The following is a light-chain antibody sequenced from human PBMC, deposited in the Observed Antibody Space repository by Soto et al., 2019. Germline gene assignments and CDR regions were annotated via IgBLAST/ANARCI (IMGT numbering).Light chain of an antibody. CDR3: NSYTSDYTYV. J-gene: IGLJ1*01. CDR1: SSNVGGYNH. Sequence: QSALTQPRSVSGSTGQSVTISCTGTSSNVGGYNHVSWYQHHPGKAPKLIIYEVTNRPSGISTRFSASKSGSTASLTISGLQAEDEADYYCNSYTSDYTYVFGTGTKVTVL. V-gene: IGLV2-11*01. CDR2: EVT.